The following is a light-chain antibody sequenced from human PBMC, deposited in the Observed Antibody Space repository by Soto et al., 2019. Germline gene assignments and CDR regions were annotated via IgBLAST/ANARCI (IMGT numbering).Light chain of an antibody. CDR2: DAS. CDR1: QSISSH. Sequence: EIVLTQSPATLSLSPGERATLSCRASQSISSHLAWYQQRPGQAPRLLIHDASNRAPGIPGRFSGSGSGTDFTLTISSLEPEDFAVYYCQQRSNWPVTFGQGTKLEIK. CDR3: QQRSNWPVT. V-gene: IGKV3-11*01. J-gene: IGKJ2*01.